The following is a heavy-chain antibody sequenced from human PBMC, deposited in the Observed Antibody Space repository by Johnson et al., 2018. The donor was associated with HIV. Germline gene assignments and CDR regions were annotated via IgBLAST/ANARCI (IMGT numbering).Heavy chain of an antibody. D-gene: IGHD3-22*01. CDR3: TTDLGYSDSSGDAFDI. CDR2: ISYDGSNK. V-gene: IGHV3-30*04. CDR1: GFTFSSYA. J-gene: IGHJ3*02. Sequence: QMQLVESGGGVVQPGRSLRLSCAASGFTFSSYAMHWVRQAPGKGLEWVAVISYDGSNKYYADSVKGRFTISRDNSKNTLYRQMNSLKTEDTAVYYCTTDLGYSDSSGDAFDIWGQGTMVTVSS.